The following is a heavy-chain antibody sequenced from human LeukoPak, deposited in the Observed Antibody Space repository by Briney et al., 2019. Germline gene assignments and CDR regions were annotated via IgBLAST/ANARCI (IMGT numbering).Heavy chain of an antibody. V-gene: IGHV4-34*01. Sequence: LRLSCAASGFTFSDYYMSWIRQAPGKGLEWIGEINHSGSTNYNPSLKSRVTISVDTSKNQFSLKLSSVTAADTAVYYCARGRGRYCSGGSCYSHYYGMDVWGKGTTVTVSS. CDR3: ARGRGRYCSGGSCYSHYYGMDV. CDR1: GFTFSDYY. CDR2: INHSGST. D-gene: IGHD2-15*01. J-gene: IGHJ6*04.